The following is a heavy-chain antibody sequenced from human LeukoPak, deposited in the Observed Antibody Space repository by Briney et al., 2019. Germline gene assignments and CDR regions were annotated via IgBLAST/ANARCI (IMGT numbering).Heavy chain of an antibody. CDR3: ASTVPPDYYYMDV. V-gene: IGHV1-69*05. CDR2: IIPIFGTA. J-gene: IGHJ6*03. CDR1: GGTFSSYA. Sequence: ASVKVSCKASGGTFSSYAISWVRQAPGQGLGWMGGIIPIFGTANYAQKFQGRVTITTDESTSTAYMELSSLRSEDTAVYYCASTVPPDYYYMDVWGKGTTVTVSS. D-gene: IGHD2-2*01.